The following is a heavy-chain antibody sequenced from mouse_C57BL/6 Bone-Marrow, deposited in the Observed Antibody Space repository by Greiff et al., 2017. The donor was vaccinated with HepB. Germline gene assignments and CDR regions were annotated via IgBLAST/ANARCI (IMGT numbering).Heavy chain of an antibody. CDR3: AREASLYSSGFFAY. Sequence: VQLKESGAELARPGASVKLSCKASGYTFTSYGISWVKQRTGQGLEWIGEIYPRSGNTYYNEKFKGKATLTADKSSSTAYMELRSLTSEDSAVYFCAREASLYSSGFFAYWGQGTLVTVSA. D-gene: IGHD2-1*01. CDR2: IYPRSGNT. V-gene: IGHV1-81*01. CDR1: GYTFTSYG. J-gene: IGHJ3*01.